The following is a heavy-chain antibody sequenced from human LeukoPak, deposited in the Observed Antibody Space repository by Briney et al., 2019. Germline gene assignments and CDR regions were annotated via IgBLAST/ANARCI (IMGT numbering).Heavy chain of an antibody. CDR2: IYTSGST. J-gene: IGHJ4*02. D-gene: IGHD3-3*01. Sequence: SETLSLTCTVSGGSISSYYWSWIRPPPGKGLEWIGYIYTSGSTNYNPSLKSRVTISVDTSKNQFSLKLSSVTAADTAVYYCARSGGYYKLFHYWGQGTLVTVSS. V-gene: IGHV4-4*09. CDR3: ARSGGYYKLFHY. CDR1: GGSISSYY.